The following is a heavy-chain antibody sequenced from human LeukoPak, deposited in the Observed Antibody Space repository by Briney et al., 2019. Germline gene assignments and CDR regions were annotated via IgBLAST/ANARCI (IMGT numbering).Heavy chain of an antibody. CDR2: ISWNIGDI. CDR3: AKGPSYTSGWSAEYFQH. V-gene: IGHV3-9*01. D-gene: IGHD6-19*01. CDR1: GFTFDGFA. J-gene: IGHJ1*01. Sequence: PGGSLRLSCAASGFTFDGFAMHWVRQGLGKGLQWVSNISWNIGDIAYADSVKGRFTISRDNAKNSLYLQMSSLRPEDTAFYYCAKGPSYTSGWSAEYFQHWGQGTLVTVSS.